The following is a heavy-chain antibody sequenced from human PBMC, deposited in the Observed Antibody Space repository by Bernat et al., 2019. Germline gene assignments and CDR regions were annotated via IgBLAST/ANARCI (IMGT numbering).Heavy chain of an antibody. CDR2: ISYDGSNK. D-gene: IGHD1-26*01. CDR3: AKDGFGGSYYFPGY. CDR1: GFTFSSFG. J-gene: IGHJ4*02. Sequence: QLQLVDFGGGVVHPGRSLRLPFAASGFTFSSFGMHWVRRPPGKGLEWVAVISYDGSNKYYADSVKGRFTISRDNSKNTLYLQMNSLRAEDTAVYYCAKDGFGGSYYFPGYWGQGTLVTVSS. V-gene: IGHV3-30*18.